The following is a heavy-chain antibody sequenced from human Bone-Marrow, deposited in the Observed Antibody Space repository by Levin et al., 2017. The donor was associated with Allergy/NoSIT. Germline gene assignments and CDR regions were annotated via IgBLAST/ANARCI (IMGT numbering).Heavy chain of an antibody. CDR1: GFTFSTSA. CDR3: VRYVRGPFYFLDY. V-gene: IGHV3-23*01. CDR2: ISVSGSDT. D-gene: IGHD2/OR15-2a*01. J-gene: IGHJ4*02. Sequence: GESLKISCSVSGFTFSTSAMTWVRQGPGKGLEWVSTISVSGSDTYYTDSVKGRFTISRDNSKNTLYLQMNILRVEDTAIYYCVRYVRGPFYFLDYWGQGTLVTVSS.